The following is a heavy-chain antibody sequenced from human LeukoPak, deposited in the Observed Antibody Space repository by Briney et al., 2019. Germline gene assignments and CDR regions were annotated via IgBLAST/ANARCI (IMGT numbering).Heavy chain of an antibody. V-gene: IGHV3-15*01. Sequence: GGSLRLSCEASGLTLSSYGMSWVRQAPGKGLEWVGRIKSKTDGGTTDYAAPVKGRFTISRDDSKNTLYLQMNSLKTEDTAVYYCTTAPGSGSYLGGVPHNWGQGTLVTVSS. CDR3: TTAPGSGSYLGGVPHN. CDR1: GLTLSSYG. D-gene: IGHD1-26*01. CDR2: IKSKTDGGTT. J-gene: IGHJ4*02.